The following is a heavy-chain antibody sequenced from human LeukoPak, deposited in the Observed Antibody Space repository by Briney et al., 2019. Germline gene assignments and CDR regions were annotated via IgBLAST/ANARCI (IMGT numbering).Heavy chain of an antibody. D-gene: IGHD3-22*01. CDR2: IYYSGST. Sequence: SQCLSLTCTVSGGSISSGGYYWSWIREHPGKGLEWIVYIYYSGSTYYNPSLNSRVTISVDTSKNQFSLKLSSVTAADTAVYYCARRTSDSSGFEYYYYYYMDVWGKGTTVTVSS. V-gene: IGHV4-31*03. CDR3: ARRTSDSSGFEYYYYYYMDV. J-gene: IGHJ6*03. CDR1: GGSISSGGYY.